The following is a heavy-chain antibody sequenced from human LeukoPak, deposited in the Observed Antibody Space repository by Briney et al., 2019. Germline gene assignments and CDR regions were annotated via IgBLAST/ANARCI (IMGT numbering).Heavy chain of an antibody. CDR1: GGSNSSSSYY. CDR2: IYYSGST. J-gene: IGHJ5*02. D-gene: IGHD6-13*01. Sequence: SETLSLTCTVSGGSNSSSSYYWGWIRQPPGKGLEWIGSIYYSGSTYYNPSLKSRVTISVDTSKNQFSLKLSSVTAADTAVYYCARSRTWRFDPWGQGTLVTVSS. CDR3: ARSRTWRFDP. V-gene: IGHV4-39*07.